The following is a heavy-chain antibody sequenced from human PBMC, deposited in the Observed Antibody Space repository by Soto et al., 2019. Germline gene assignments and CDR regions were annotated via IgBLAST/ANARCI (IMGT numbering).Heavy chain of an antibody. D-gene: IGHD1-26*01. J-gene: IGHJ4*02. CDR1: GGSISNYY. V-gene: IGHV4-59*06. CDR3: ARGVLQ. CDR2: ISYSGST. Sequence: PSETLSLTCTVSGGSISNYYWSWVRQPPGKGMEWIGYISYSGSTYYNPSLKSRVTISVDTSKNQFSLKLSSVTAADTAVYYCARGVLQWGQGTLVTVSS.